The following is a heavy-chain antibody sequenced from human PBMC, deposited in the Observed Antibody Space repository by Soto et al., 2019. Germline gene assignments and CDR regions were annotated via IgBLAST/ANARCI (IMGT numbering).Heavy chain of an antibody. V-gene: IGHV4-34*01. CDR2: INHSGST. J-gene: IGHJ4*02. CDR1: GGSFSGYY. D-gene: IGHD3-16*02. CDR3: ARTPYDYVWGSYHPAPFDY. Sequence: QVQLQQWGAGLLKPSETLSLTCAVYGGSFSGYYWSWIRQPPGKGLEWIGEINHSGSTNYNPSLKSRVTISVDTSKNQFSLKLSSVTAADTAVYYCARTPYDYVWGSYHPAPFDYWGQGTLVTVSS.